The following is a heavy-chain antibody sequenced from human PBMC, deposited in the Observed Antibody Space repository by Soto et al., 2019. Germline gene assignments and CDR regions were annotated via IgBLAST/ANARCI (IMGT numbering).Heavy chain of an antibody. CDR3: ARDLSGYYYGSGSYNYFDY. D-gene: IGHD3-10*01. V-gene: IGHV4-30-4*01. Sequence: SETLSLTCTVSGGSISSGDYYWSWIRQPPGKGLEWIGYIYYSGSTYYNPSLKSRVTISVDTSKNQFSLKLSSVTAADTAVYYCARDLSGYYYGSGSYNYFDYWGQGTLVTVSS. CDR2: IYYSGST. J-gene: IGHJ4*02. CDR1: GGSISSGDYY.